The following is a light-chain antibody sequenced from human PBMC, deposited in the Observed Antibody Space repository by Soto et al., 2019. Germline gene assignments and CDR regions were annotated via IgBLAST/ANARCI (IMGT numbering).Light chain of an antibody. CDR2: AAS. V-gene: IGKV1-39*01. Sequence: DIQMTQSPSSLSASVGDSFTITCRASQSISSYLNWYQQKPVKAPKLLIYAASSLQSGVPSRFSGSGSGTDFTLTISSLQPEDFATYYCQQSYSTPPITFGQGTRLEIK. CDR1: QSISSY. CDR3: QQSYSTPPIT. J-gene: IGKJ5*01.